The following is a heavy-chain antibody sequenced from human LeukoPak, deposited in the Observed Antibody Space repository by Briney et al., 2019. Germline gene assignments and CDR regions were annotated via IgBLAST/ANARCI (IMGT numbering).Heavy chain of an antibody. CDR3: AKDQSRVGASDPFDY. CDR2: ISGTGATT. CDR1: GFTFSSCA. J-gene: IGHJ4*02. Sequence: GGSLRLSCAASGFTFSSCAMTWVRQAPGKGLEWVSSISGTGATTYYADSVKGRFTISRDNSNNTVYLQMSSLRADDTAVYYCAKDQSRVGASDPFDYWGQGMQVGVSS. V-gene: IGHV3-23*01. D-gene: IGHD1-26*01.